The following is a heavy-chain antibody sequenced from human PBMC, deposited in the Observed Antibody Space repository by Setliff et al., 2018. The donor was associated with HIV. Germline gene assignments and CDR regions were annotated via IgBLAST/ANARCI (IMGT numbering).Heavy chain of an antibody. CDR1: GWSFSDYY. Sequence: TLSHTCAVYGWSFSDYYWSWIRQPPGKGLEWIGEINHSGSTNYNPSLKRRVTISVDTSKNQFSLKLNSVTAADTAVYYCARVRLELRQYWFDSWGQGSPVTVSS. CDR2: INHSGST. J-gene: IGHJ5*01. V-gene: IGHV4-34*01. D-gene: IGHD1-7*01. CDR3: ARVRLELRQYWFDS.